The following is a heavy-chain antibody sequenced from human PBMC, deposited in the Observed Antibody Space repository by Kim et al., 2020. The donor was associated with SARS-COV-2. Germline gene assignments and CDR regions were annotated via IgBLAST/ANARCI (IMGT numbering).Heavy chain of an antibody. V-gene: IGHV3-23*01. D-gene: IGHD3-3*01. Sequence: KGLEGFSAIGGSGGRTYYADSVKGRFTISRDNSKSTLYLQMNSLRAEDTAVYYCAKSGGEDIPGRYYYYYGMDVWGQGTTVTVSS. CDR3: AKSGGEDIPGRYYYYYGMDV. J-gene: IGHJ6*02. CDR2: IGGSGGRT.